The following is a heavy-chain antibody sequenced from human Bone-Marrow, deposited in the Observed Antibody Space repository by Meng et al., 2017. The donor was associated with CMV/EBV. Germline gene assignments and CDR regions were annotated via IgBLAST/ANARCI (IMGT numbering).Heavy chain of an antibody. CDR2: INWNGGST. V-gene: IGHV3-20*04. CDR1: GFTFDDYG. D-gene: IGHD3-16*01. CDR3: ARGLTSRGIPLNFAY. Sequence: GESLKISCAASGFTFDDYGMSWVRQAPGKGLEWISGINWNGGSTTYADSVKGRFTISRDNAKNSLYLQLNSLGAEDTALFYCARGLTSRGIPLNFAYWGQGTRVTGSS. J-gene: IGHJ4*02.